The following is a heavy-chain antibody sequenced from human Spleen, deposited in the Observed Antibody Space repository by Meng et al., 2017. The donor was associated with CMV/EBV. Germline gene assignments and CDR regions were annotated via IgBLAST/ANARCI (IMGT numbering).Heavy chain of an antibody. CDR1: GGSFSGDY. J-gene: IGHJ4*02. CDR3: ASSPGYSYVPVY. D-gene: IGHD5-18*01. V-gene: IGHV4-34*01. Sequence: LTCPVYGGSFSGDYWSLIRQPPGKGLEWIGEINHSGSTNYNPSLKSRVTISVDTSKNQFSLKLSSVTAADTAVYYCASSPGYSYVPVYWGQGTLVTVSS. CDR2: INHSGST.